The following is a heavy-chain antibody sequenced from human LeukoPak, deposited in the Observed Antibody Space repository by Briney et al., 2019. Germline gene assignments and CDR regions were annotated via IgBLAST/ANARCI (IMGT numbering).Heavy chain of an antibody. Sequence: GGSLRLSCAASGFTFSSYSMNWVRQAPGKGLEWVSAISGSGGSTYYAGSVKGRFTISRDNSKNTLYLQMISLRAEDTAVYYCARDQIIATYYYDSSGYYLDYWGQGTLVTVSS. CDR1: GFTFSSYS. J-gene: IGHJ4*02. CDR3: ARDQIIATYYYDSSGYYLDY. V-gene: IGHV3-23*01. D-gene: IGHD3-22*01. CDR2: ISGSGGST.